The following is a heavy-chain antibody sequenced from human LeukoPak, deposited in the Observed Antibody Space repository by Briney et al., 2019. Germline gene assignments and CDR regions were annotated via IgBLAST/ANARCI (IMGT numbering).Heavy chain of an antibody. D-gene: IGHD3-22*01. CDR3: ARCPRYDSSGDFDY. J-gene: IGHJ4*02. V-gene: IGHV1-2*06. CDR1: GYTFTGYY. CDR2: INPNSGGT. Sequence: ASVKVSCKASGYTFTGYYMHWVRQAPGQGLEWMGRINPNSGGTNYAQKFQGRVTMTRDTSISTAYMELSRLRSDDTAVYYCARCPRYDSSGDFDYWGQGTLVTVSS.